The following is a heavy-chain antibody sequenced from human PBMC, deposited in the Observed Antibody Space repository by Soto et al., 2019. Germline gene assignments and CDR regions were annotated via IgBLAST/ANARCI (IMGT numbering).Heavy chain of an antibody. Sequence: GGSLRFSCAASGFIVSNNYMSWVRQAQGKGLEWVSTIYREGITYYADSVKGRFTVSRDISENTLHLQMNSLWAEDTAVYYCASSFCTGVTCRPWGGSSFHFWGQGALVTVSS. CDR1: GFIVSNNY. J-gene: IGHJ4*02. D-gene: IGHD3-16*01. CDR3: ASSFCTGVTCRPWGGSSFHF. V-gene: IGHV3-66*01. CDR2: IYREGIT.